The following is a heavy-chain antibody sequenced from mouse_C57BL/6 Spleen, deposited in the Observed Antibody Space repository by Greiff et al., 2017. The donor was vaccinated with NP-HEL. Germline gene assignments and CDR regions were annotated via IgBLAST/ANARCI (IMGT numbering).Heavy chain of an antibody. CDR2: IDPENGDT. V-gene: IGHV14-4*01. J-gene: IGHJ2*01. CDR3: TTGPYGSSPDY. Sequence: VQLQHSGAELVRPGASVKLSCTASGFNIKDDYMHWVKQRPEQGLEWIGWIDPENGDTEYASKFQGKATITADTSSNTAYLQLSSLTSEDTAVYYCTTGPYGSSPDYWGQGTTLTVSS. CDR1: GFNIKDDY. D-gene: IGHD1-1*01.